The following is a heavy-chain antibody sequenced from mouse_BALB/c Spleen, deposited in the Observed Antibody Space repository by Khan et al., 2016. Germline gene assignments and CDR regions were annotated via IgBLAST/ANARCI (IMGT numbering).Heavy chain of an antibody. J-gene: IGHJ3*01. CDR3: ARVHNYGQFAY. CDR1: GFDFSRYW. V-gene: IGHV4-1*02. Sequence: EVKLLESGGGLVQPGGSLKLSCAASGFDFSRYWMSWVRQAPGQGLEWIGEINPDSSTINYTPSLKDKFIISRDNAKNTLYLQMSKVRSEDTALYYCARVHNYGQFAYWCQGTLVTVTA. D-gene: IGHD1-2*01. CDR2: INPDSSTI.